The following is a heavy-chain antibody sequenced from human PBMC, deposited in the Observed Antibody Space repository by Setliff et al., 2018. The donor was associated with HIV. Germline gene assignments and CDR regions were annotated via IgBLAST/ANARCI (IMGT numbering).Heavy chain of an antibody. D-gene: IGHD2-8*01. Sequence: SETLSLTCTVSGGSISSRGDYWSWVRQHPGKGLEWIGYIYYTGSTYSNPSLQSRVRISVDTSKNQFSLRLNSVTAADTAVYYCERDSANGKTANLNYLDVWGKGTTVTVSS. V-gene: IGHV4-31*03. CDR3: ERDSANGKTANLNYLDV. CDR2: IYYTGST. CDR1: GGSISSRGDY. J-gene: IGHJ6*03.